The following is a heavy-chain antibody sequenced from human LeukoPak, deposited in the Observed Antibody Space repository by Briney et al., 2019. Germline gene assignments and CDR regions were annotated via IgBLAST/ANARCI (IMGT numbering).Heavy chain of an antibody. J-gene: IGHJ3*02. D-gene: IGHD3-22*01. V-gene: IGHV1-69*05. CDR3: ARERAHYYGSSGYRPDAFDI. CDR1: GGTFSSYA. CDR2: IIPIFGTA. Sequence: GSSVKVSCKASGGTFSSYAISWVRQAPGQGLEWMGGIIPIFGTANYAQKFQGRVTITTDESTSTAYMELSSLRSGDTAVYYCARERAHYYGSSGYRPDAFDIWGQGTMVTVSS.